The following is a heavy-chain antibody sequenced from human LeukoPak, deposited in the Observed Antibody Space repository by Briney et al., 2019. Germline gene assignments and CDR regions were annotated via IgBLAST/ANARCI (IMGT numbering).Heavy chain of an antibody. CDR2: INHSGST. J-gene: IGHJ5*02. D-gene: IGHD2-2*01. CDR3: ARYQKDIVVVPASAWFDP. Sequence: SETLSLTCAVYGGSFSGYYWSWNRQPPGKGLEWIGEINHSGSTNYNPSLKSRVTISVDTSKNQFSLKLSSVTAADTAVYYCARYQKDIVVVPASAWFDPWGQGTLVTVSS. V-gene: IGHV4-34*01. CDR1: GGSFSGYY.